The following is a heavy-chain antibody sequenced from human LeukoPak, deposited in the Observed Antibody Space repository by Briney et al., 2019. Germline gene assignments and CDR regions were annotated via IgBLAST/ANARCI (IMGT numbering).Heavy chain of an antibody. V-gene: IGHV4-59*01. CDR3: ARAVRGAFDI. CDR2: IYYSGST. D-gene: IGHD3-10*01. J-gene: IGHJ3*02. Sequence: SETLSLTCTVSGGSISSYYWSWIRQPPGKGLEWIGYIYYSGSTNYNPSLKSRFTISVDTSKNQFSLKLSSVTAEDTAVYYCARAVRGAFDIWGQGTMVTVSS. CDR1: GGSISSYY.